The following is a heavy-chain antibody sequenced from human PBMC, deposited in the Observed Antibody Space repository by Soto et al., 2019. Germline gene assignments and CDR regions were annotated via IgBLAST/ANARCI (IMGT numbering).Heavy chain of an antibody. CDR1: GYTFTSYD. CDR3: ARGNIVVVPAAPRGYYFYYGMDV. D-gene: IGHD2-2*01. CDR2: MNPNSGNT. J-gene: IGHJ6*02. V-gene: IGHV1-8*01. Sequence: QVQLVQSGAEVKKPGASVKVCCKASGYTFTSYDINWVRQATGQGLEWMGWMNPNSGNTGYAQKFQGRVTMTRNTSISTAYMELISLRSEDTAVYYCARGNIVVVPAAPRGYYFYYGMDVWGQGTTVTVSS.